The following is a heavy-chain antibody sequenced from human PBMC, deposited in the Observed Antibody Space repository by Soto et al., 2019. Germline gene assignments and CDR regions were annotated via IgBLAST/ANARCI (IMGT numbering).Heavy chain of an antibody. J-gene: IGHJ4*02. V-gene: IGHV3-30-3*01. CDR1: GFNFDIYA. Sequence: GGSLRLSCAASGFNFDIYAFHWVRRSPGKGLEWLSVISYHGREIHYADSVKGRFTISRDKSRNTIYLQMNSLTYEDTAVYYCARDPVAVTGSFVDYWGQGTLVTVSS. CDR2: ISYHGREI. D-gene: IGHD3-9*01. CDR3: ARDPVAVTGSFVDY.